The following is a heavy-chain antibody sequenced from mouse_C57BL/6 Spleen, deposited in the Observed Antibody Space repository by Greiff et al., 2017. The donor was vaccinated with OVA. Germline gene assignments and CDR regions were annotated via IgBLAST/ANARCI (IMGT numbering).Heavy chain of an antibody. CDR2: IDPSDSGT. D-gene: IGHD1-1*01. V-gene: IGHV1-52*01. Sequence: VQLQQPGAELVRPGSSVKLSCKASGYTFTSYWMHWVKQRPIQGLEWIGNIDPSDSGTHYNQKFKDKATLTVDKSSSTAYMQLSSLTSEDSAVYYCARDNGSSYDWYFDVWGTGTTVTVSS. CDR1: GYTFTSYW. J-gene: IGHJ1*03. CDR3: ARDNGSSYDWYFDV.